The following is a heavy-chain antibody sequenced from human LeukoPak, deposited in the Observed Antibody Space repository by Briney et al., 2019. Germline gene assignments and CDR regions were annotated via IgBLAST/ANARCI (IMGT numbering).Heavy chain of an antibody. D-gene: IGHD6-6*01. CDR2: ISWNSGSI. Sequence: GGSLRLSCAASGFTFDDYAMHWVRQAPGKGLEWVSGISWNSGSIGYADSVKGRFTISRDNAKNSLYLQMNSLRAEDTALYYCAKDQRPYSSSTLYYYYYYYMDVWGKGTTVTVSS. CDR1: GFTFDDYA. J-gene: IGHJ6*03. CDR3: AKDQRPYSSSTLYYYYYYYMDV. V-gene: IGHV3-9*01.